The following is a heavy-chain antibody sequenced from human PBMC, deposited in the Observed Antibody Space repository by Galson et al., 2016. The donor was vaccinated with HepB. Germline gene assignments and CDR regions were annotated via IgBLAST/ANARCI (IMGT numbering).Heavy chain of an antibody. V-gene: IGHV3-23*01. CDR3: AKGGVSSADDDHRYFDF. J-gene: IGHJ2*01. Sequence: SLRLSCAASGFAFGNYAMYWVRQAPGQGLEWVSGISGRGGSTYYADSVQGRFSISRDNSKNTFFLHMNILRAEDTAIYFCAKGGVSSADDDHRYFDFWGRGTPVSV. CDR1: GFAFGNYA. CDR2: ISGRGGST. D-gene: IGHD1-1*01.